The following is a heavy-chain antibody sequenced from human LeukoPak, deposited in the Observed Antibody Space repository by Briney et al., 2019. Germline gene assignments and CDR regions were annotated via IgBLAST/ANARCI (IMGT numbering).Heavy chain of an antibody. CDR3: ATYRQVLLPFES. CDR1: GFTFSTFA. J-gene: IGHJ4*02. CDR2: IFPSGGEI. Sequence: GGSLRLSCAASGFTFSTFAMIWVRQPPGEGLEWVSSIFPSGGEIHYADSVRGRFTISRDNSKSTLSLQMNSLRAEDTAIYYCATYRQVLLPFESWGQGTLVTVSS. D-gene: IGHD2-8*02. V-gene: IGHV3-23*01.